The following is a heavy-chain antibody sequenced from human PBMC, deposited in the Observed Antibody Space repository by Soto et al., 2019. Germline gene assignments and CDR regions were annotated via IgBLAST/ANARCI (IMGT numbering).Heavy chain of an antibody. CDR1: GFTFSSYA. D-gene: IGHD3-22*01. CDR3: AKGVSMIVVVITTRPCYFDY. CDR2: ISGSGGST. V-gene: IGHV3-23*01. J-gene: IGHJ4*02. Sequence: GGSLRLSCAASGFTFSSYAMSWVRQAPGKGLEWVSAISGSGGSTYYADSVKGRFTISRDNSKNTLYLQMNSLRAEDTAVYYCAKGVSMIVVVITTRPCYFDYWGQGT.